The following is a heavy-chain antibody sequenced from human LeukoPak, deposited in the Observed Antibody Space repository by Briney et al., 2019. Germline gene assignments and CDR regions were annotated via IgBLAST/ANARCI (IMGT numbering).Heavy chain of an antibody. D-gene: IGHD3-10*01. V-gene: IGHV6-1*01. CDR1: GDSVSNNNVA. CDR2: TYYRSKWYN. Sequence: QTLSLTCAISGDSVSNNNVAWNWIRQSPSRGLEWLGRTYYRSKWYNDYAVSVKSRITINPDTSKNQFSLQLQSATPEDTAVYYCARDMDYYASGTYYNSRWFDPWGQGTLVTVSS. CDR3: ARDMDYYASGTYYNSRWFDP. J-gene: IGHJ5*02.